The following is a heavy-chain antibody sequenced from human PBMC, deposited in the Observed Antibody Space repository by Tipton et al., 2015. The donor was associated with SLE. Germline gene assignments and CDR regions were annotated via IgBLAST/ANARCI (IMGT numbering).Heavy chain of an antibody. J-gene: IGHJ6*03. CDR1: GDSISNNNYY. CDR3: ARAGSGWELGHYYYYMDV. CDR2: IYYSGST. V-gene: IGHV4-39*07. Sequence: TLSLTCTISGDSISNNNYYWGWVRQPPGKGLEWIGSIYYSGSTYYNPSLKSRVTISVDTSKNQFSLKLSSVTAADTAVYYCARAGSGWELGHYYYYMDVWGKGTTVTVSS. D-gene: IGHD1-26*01.